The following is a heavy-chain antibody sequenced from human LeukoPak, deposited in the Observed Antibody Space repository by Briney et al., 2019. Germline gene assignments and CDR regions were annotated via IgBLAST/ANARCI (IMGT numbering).Heavy chain of an antibody. V-gene: IGHV3-23*01. CDR3: AKATSAHYYYYMDV. CDR1: GFTFSSYA. Sequence: GGSLRLSCAASGFTFSSYAMSWVRQAPGKGLEWVSAISGSGGSTYYADSVKGRFNISRDNSKNTLYLQMNSLRAEDTAVYYCAKATSAHYYYYMDVWGQGTTVTVSS. CDR2: ISGSGGST. J-gene: IGHJ6*03.